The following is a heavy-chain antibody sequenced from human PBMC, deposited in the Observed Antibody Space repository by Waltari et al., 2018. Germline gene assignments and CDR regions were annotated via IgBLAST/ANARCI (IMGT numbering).Heavy chain of an antibody. CDR3: ARGPYGERYFQD. D-gene: IGHD2-21*01. CDR1: GFTFTTST. J-gene: IGHJ1*01. Sequence: EVQLVESGGGLVKPGGSLRLSCVASGFTFTTSTMNWVRQAPGKELGWVAFIDSGSSYISYADSVKDRFTISRDNAKNSLSLQMNSLRAEDTALYFCARGPYGERYFQDWGQGTLVSVSS. V-gene: IGHV3-21*01. CDR2: IDSGSSYI.